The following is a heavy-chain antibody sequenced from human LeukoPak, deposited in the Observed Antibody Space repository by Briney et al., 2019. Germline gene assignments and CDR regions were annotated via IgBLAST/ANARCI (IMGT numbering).Heavy chain of an antibody. CDR3: AKNADRGAYCRGGSCYPYYHYYMDV. CDR1: GITFSSYG. D-gene: IGHD2-15*01. Sequence: PGGSLRLSCAASGITFSSYGMSWVRQVPGKGLEWVSSISHTGGSPYYADSVKGRFTVSRDNSKNTLYLQMNSLTVEDTAIYYCAKNADRGAYCRGGSCYPYYHYYMDVWGTGTTVTISS. V-gene: IGHV3-23*01. J-gene: IGHJ6*03. CDR2: ISHTGGSP.